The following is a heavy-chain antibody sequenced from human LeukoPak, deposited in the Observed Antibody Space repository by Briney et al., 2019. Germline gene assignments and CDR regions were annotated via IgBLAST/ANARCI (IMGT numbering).Heavy chain of an antibody. CDR2: ISGSGGST. CDR1: GFTFSSYA. D-gene: IGHD3-10*01. V-gene: IGHV3-23*01. Sequence: PGGSLRLSCAAPGFTFSSYAMSWVRQAPGKGLEWVSAISGSGGSTYYADSVKGRFTISRDNSKNTLYLQMNSLRAEDTAVYYRVTKEVLLWFGELDYWGQGTLVTVSS. J-gene: IGHJ4*02. CDR3: VTKEVLLWFGELDY.